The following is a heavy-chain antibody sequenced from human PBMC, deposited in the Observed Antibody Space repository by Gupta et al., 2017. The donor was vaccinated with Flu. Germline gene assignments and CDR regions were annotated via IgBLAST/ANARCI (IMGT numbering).Heavy chain of an antibody. CDR3: ARGRGATTVTYFDY. CDR1: GYTFTVYR. Sequence: QVQLVQSGVEVKEPGASVKVSCKASGYTFTVYRMHWVRQAPGQGLEWMGWISPDSGGTKYAQKFQDRVTMTRDTSISTAYMELSRLTSDDTAVYYCARGRGATTVTYFDYWGQGTLVTVSS. CDR2: ISPDSGGT. D-gene: IGHD4-17*01. V-gene: IGHV1-2*02. J-gene: IGHJ4*02.